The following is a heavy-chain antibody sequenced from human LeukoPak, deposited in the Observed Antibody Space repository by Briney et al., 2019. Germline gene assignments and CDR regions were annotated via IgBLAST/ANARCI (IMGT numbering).Heavy chain of an antibody. Sequence: ASVKVSCKATGYNFTSNYIHWVRQAPGQGLEWMEMIYPRDGSTSYAQRFQDRVTVTRDTSTSAVHMELSGLRSEDTAVYYCARDQEGFDYWGQGTLVTVSS. CDR3: ARDQEGFDY. CDR1: GYNFTSNY. CDR2: IYPRDGST. V-gene: IGHV1-46*01. J-gene: IGHJ4*02.